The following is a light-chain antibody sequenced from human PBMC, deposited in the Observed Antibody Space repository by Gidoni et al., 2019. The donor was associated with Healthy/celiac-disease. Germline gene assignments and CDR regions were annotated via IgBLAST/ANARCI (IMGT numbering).Light chain of an antibody. CDR2: DVS. Sequence: QSALTQPASVSGSPGKSITISCTGTSSDVGGYNYVSWYQQHQGKAPKLMIYDVSKRPSGVSNRFSGSKSGNTASLTISGLQAEDEADYYCSSYTSSSTWVFGGGTKLTV. V-gene: IGLV2-14*01. J-gene: IGLJ3*02. CDR1: SSDVGGYNY. CDR3: SSYTSSSTWV.